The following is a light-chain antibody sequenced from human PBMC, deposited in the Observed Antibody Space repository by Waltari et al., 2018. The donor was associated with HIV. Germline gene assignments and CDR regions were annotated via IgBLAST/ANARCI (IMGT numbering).Light chain of an antibody. CDR3: SSYTSSSPGGV. Sequence: QSALTQPASVSGSPGQSSTNSCPGTSSHVGGCNYVSLYQQPPGTAPKLMMYEISNRPSGVPNRFSGSKSGTSASLSITGLQAEDEADYYCSSYTSSSPGGVFGGGTKLTVL. CDR1: SSHVGGCNY. CDR2: EIS. J-gene: IGLJ2*01. V-gene: IGLV2-14*01.